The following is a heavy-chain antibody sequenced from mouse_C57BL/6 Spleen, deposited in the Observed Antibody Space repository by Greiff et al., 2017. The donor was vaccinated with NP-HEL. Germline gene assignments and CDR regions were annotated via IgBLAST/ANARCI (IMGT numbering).Heavy chain of an antibody. CDR1: GYTFTDYY. CDR3: ARGADWYFDV. J-gene: IGHJ1*03. CDR2: INPYNGGT. V-gene: IGHV1-19*01. Sequence: EVKLQQSGPVLVKPGASVKMSCKASGYTFTDYYMNWVKQSHGKSLEWIGVINPYNGGTSYNQKFKGKATLTVDKSSSTAYMDLNSLTSEDSAVYYCARGADWYFDVWGTGTTVTVSS.